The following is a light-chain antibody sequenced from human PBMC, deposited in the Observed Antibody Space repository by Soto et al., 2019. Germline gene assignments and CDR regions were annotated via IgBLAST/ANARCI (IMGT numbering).Light chain of an antibody. Sequence: DIQMTQSPSSVSASVGDRVTITCRASQGISSLLAWYQQKPGKAPKLLTHTASSLQSGVPSRFSGSGSGTDFTLTIRSLQHEDFATYYCHQANSFPLTFGGGTKVEIK. CDR1: QGISSL. CDR3: HQANSFPLT. V-gene: IGKV1-12*01. J-gene: IGKJ4*01. CDR2: TAS.